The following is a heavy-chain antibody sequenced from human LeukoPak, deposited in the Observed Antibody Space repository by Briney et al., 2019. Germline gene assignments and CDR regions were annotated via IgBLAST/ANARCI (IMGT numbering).Heavy chain of an antibody. J-gene: IGHJ4*02. CDR1: GFTFTDYY. CDR2: ITNTGTTI. CDR3: ARGTGYSSSWYAGY. Sequence: GGSLRLSCAASGFTFTDYYMSWIRQAPGKGLEWVSYITNTGTTIYYADSVKGRFTISRDNAKNSLYLQMNSLRAEDTAVYYCARGTGYSSSWYAGYWGQGTLVTVSS. V-gene: IGHV3-11*04. D-gene: IGHD6-13*01.